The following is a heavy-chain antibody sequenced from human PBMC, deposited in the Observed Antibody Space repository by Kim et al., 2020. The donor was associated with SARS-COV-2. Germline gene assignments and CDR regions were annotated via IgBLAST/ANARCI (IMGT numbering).Heavy chain of an antibody. CDR3: TSGPGTALDFWDACD. D-gene: IGHD1-1*01. CDR2: IRSKADGYAT. V-gene: IGHV3-73*01. Sequence: GGSLRLSCAASGFTFSGSALHWVRQASGKGLEWVGRIRSKADGYATAYSVSLTGRLTISRDDSKHTAYLQINSLKTADTAVYYCTSGPGTALDFWDACD. J-gene: IGHJ3*02. CDR1: GFTFSGSA.